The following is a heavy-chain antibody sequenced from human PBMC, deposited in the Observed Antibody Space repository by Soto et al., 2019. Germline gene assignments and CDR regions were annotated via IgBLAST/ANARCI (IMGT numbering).Heavy chain of an antibody. Sequence: AAVKVSCKASGYTFTSYGIRWVRQAPGQGLEWMGWISAYNGNTNYAQKLQGRVTMTTDTSTSTAYMELRSPRSDDTAVYYCAREGGIVGATHLYYYYGMDVWGQGTTVTVSS. CDR2: ISAYNGNT. J-gene: IGHJ6*02. D-gene: IGHD1-26*01. V-gene: IGHV1-18*04. CDR3: AREGGIVGATHLYYYYGMDV. CDR1: GYTFTSYG.